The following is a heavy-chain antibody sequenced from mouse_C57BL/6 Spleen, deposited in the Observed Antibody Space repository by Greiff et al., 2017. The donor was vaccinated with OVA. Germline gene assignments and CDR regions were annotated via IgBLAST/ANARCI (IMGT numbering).Heavy chain of an antibody. CDR3: ARGGAGTYYFDY. CDR1: GFTFSDYY. D-gene: IGHD4-1*01. Sequence: EVKLMESEGGLVQPGSSMKLSCTASGFTFSDYYMAWVRQVPEKGLEWVANINYDGSSTYYLDSLKSRFIISRDNAKNILYLQMSSLKSEDTATYYCARGGAGTYYFDYWGQGTTLTDSS. CDR2: INYDGSST. J-gene: IGHJ2*01. V-gene: IGHV5-16*01.